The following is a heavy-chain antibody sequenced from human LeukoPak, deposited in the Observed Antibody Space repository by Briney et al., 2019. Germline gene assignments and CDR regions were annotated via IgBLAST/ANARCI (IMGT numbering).Heavy chain of an antibody. D-gene: IGHD5-18*01. CDR1: GYTFTSYG. J-gene: IGHJ6*02. CDR3: ARGKDTAMVMDYYYYGMDV. Sequence: ASVTVSCTASGYTFTSYGISWVRQAPGQGLEWMGWISAYNGNTNYAQKLQGRVTMTTDTSTSTAYMELRSLRSDDTAVYYCARGKDTAMVMDYYYYGMDVWGQGTTVTVSS. CDR2: ISAYNGNT. V-gene: IGHV1-18*01.